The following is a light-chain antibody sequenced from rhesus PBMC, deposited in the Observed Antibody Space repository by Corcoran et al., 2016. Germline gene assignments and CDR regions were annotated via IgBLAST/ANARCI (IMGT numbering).Light chain of an antibody. V-gene: IGKV2-78*01. CDR2: EIS. CDR3: EQTLQTPFT. J-gene: IGKJ3*01. Sequence: DIVMTQTPLSLSVTPGEPASISCRSSQSLLHTNGFTYLHWYFQKPGQSPELLISEISNRASGVPDRFSGSGSGTDFTLKISRVEAGDVGIYYCEQTLQTPFTFGPGTKLDIK. CDR1: QSLLHTNGFTY.